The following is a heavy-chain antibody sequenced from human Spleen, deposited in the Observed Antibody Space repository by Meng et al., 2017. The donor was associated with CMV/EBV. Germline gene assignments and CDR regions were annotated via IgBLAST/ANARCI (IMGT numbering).Heavy chain of an antibody. CDR2: INPNSGGT. D-gene: IGHD3-3*01. V-gene: IGHV1-2*02. Sequence: ASVKVSCKASGYTFTGYYMHWVRQAPGQGLEWMGWINPNSGGTNHAQKFQGRVTMTRDTSISTAYMELSRLRSDDTAVYYCAKDRAPVLRFLGRPKTNWFDPWGQGTLVTVSS. J-gene: IGHJ5*02. CDR3: AKDRAPVLRFLGRPKTNWFDP. CDR1: GYTFTGYY.